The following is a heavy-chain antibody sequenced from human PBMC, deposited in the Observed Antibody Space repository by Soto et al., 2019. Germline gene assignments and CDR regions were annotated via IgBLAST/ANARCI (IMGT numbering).Heavy chain of an antibody. D-gene: IGHD3-16*01. J-gene: IGHJ2*01. CDR1: GFSLSTTGVG. Sequence: QITLKESGPTLVKPTQTLTLTFTVSGFSLSTTGVGVGWLRQAPGKALDYLAIIFWDDDKYYRPHLKRRITITKDTSENQVVLTPTDVAPVDTGTYYRAYTRLQGATYLDPWGRGTLVTGSS. CDR2: IFWDDDK. CDR3: AYTRLQGATYLDP. V-gene: IGHV2-5*02.